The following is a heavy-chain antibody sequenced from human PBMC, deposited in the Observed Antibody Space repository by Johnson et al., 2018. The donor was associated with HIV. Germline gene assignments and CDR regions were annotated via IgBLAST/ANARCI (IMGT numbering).Heavy chain of an antibody. CDR2: IGTAGDT. D-gene: IGHD3-16*01. J-gene: IGHJ3*02. CDR3: ARVGLGDAFDI. V-gene: IGHV3-13*01. Sequence: MQLVESGGGLVQPGGSLRLSCAASGFTFSSYDMHWVRQATGKGLEWVSAIGTAGDTYYPGSVKGRFTISRENAKNSLYLQMNSLRAGDTAVYYCARVGLGDAFDIWGQGTMVTVSS. CDR1: GFTFSSYD.